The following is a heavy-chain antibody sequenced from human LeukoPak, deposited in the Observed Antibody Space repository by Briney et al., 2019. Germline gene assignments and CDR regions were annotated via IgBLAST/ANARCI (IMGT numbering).Heavy chain of an antibody. D-gene: IGHD6-19*01. CDR3: AKRGSSGWYSDFIYYYYYYMDV. V-gene: IGHV7-4-1*02. CDR2: INTNTGNP. J-gene: IGHJ6*03. Sequence: ASVKVSCKASGYTFTSYAMNWVRQAPGQGLEWMGWINTNTGNPTYAQGFTGRFVFSLDTSVSTAYLQISSLKAEDTAVYYCAKRGSSGWYSDFIYYYYYYMDVWGKGTTVTISS. CDR1: GYTFTSYA.